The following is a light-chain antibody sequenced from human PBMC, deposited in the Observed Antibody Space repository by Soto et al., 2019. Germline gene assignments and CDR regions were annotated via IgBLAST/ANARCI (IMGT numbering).Light chain of an antibody. CDR2: VTSDGSH. J-gene: IGLJ7*01. Sequence: QSVLTQSPSASASLGASVKLTCTLSSGHSSYAIAWHQQQPEKGPRYLMKVTSDGSHIKGDGIPDRFSGSSSGAERYLSISSLQSEDEADYYCQTWGTDIPHAVFGGGTQLTVL. V-gene: IGLV4-69*01. CDR1: SGHSSYA. CDR3: QTWGTDIPHAV.